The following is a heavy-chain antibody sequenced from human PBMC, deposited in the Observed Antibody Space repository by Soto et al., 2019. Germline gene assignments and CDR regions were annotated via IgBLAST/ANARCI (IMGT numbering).Heavy chain of an antibody. CDR3: AREGYCSSTSCYSFDY. D-gene: IGHD2-2*01. CDR2: ISSNGGST. CDR1: GFTFSSYA. J-gene: IGHJ4*02. V-gene: IGHV3-64*01. Sequence: EVQLVESGGGLVQPGGSLRLSCAASGFTFSSYAMHWVRQAPGKGLDYVSAISSNGGSTYYANSVKGRFTISRDNSKNTLYLQMGSLRAEDMAVYYCAREGYCSSTSCYSFDYWGQGTLVTVSS.